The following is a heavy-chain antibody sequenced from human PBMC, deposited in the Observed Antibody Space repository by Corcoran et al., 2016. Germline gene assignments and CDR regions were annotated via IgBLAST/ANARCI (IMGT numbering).Heavy chain of an antibody. CDR3: TPHNYCSGSYYVVEFDY. CDR2: IKSKTDGGKT. D-gene: IGHD3-10*01. J-gene: IGHJ4*02. Sequence: EVQLVESGGGLVKPGGSLRLSCAASGFTFSNAWMNWVRQAPGKGLEWVGRIKSKTDGGKTDYAAPVKGRFTISRDDSKNTLYLQMNSLKTEGTGVYYCTPHNYCSGSYYVVEFDYWGQGTLVTVSS. V-gene: IGHV3-15*07. CDR1: GFTFSNAW.